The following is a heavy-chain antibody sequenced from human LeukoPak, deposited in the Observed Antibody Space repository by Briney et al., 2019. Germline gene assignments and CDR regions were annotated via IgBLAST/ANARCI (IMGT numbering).Heavy chain of an antibody. V-gene: IGHV1-24*01. D-gene: IGHD6-19*01. J-gene: IGHJ4*02. CDR1: GYTLSELP. CDR2: FDPEDGET. CDR3: ARVAPLNSSGWKYFFDH. Sequence: ASVKVSCKVSGYTLSELPMHWVRQAPGKGLEWMGGFDPEDGETISAPECEGRLTMTEDPPRDTAYMELSSLRSDDTAVYYCARVAPLNSSGWKYFFDHWGQGTLVTVSS.